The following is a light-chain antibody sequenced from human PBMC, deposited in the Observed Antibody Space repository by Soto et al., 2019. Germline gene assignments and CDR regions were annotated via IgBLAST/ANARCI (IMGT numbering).Light chain of an antibody. V-gene: IGKV1-33*01. CDR1: QVISKF. Sequence: DIQMTQSPSSLSASVGDRVTITCRASQVISKFLNWYQLKPGKAPKLLIFDASELETGVTSRVSGNRSGTDFSVIISSLQPEDIATYYCQQYDNYPLTFGGGTKVEIK. CDR3: QQYDNYPLT. J-gene: IGKJ4*01. CDR2: DAS.